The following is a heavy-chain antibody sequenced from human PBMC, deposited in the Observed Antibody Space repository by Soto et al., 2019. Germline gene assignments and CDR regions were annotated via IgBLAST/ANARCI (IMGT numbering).Heavy chain of an antibody. J-gene: IGHJ4*02. V-gene: IGHV3-21*01. CDR1: GFTFSSYS. Sequence: EVQLVESGGGLVKPGGSLRLSCAASGFTFSSYSMNWVRQAPGKGLEWVSSISSSSSYIYYADSVKGRFTISRDNGTDSLYLQLTSLRAEDTAVYSCARDRQWLVFASWGQGTLVTVSS. CDR2: ISSSSSYI. CDR3: ARDRQWLVFAS. D-gene: IGHD6-19*01.